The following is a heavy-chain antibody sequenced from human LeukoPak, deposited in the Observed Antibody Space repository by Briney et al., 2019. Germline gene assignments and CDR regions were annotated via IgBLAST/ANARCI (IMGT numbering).Heavy chain of an antibody. Sequence: GGSLRLSCAASGFTFSTYYMNWVRQAPGKGLEWVSSISSSSTYIYYADSVKGRFTISRDNAKNSLYLQMNSLRAEDTAVYYCARDPYSGTYGDTYYYYMDVWGKGTTVTISS. CDR2: ISSSSTYI. CDR1: GFTFSTYY. V-gene: IGHV3-21*01. CDR3: ARDPYSGTYGDTYYYYMDV. D-gene: IGHD1-26*01. J-gene: IGHJ6*03.